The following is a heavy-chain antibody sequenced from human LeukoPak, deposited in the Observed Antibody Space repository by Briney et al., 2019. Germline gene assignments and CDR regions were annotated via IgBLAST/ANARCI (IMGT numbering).Heavy chain of an antibody. V-gene: IGHV1-24*01. CDR3: ATGPRGSFEYYFDY. J-gene: IGHJ4*02. D-gene: IGHD1-26*01. CDR1: GYTLTELS. Sequence: ASVKVFCKVSGYTLTELSMHWVRQAPGKGVEWMGGFDPEDGETIYAQKFQGRVTMTEDTSTDTAYMELSSLRSEDTAVYYCATGPRGSFEYYFDYWGQGTLVTVSS. CDR2: FDPEDGET.